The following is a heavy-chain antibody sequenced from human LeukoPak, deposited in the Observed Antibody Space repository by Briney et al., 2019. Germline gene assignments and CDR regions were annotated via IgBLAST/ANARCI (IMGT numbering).Heavy chain of an antibody. J-gene: IGHJ6*03. CDR1: GDSISSSSYY. V-gene: IGHV4-61*01. Sequence: PSETLSLTCAVSGDSISSSSYYWSWIRQPPGKGLEWIGYTYYSGSTNYNPSLKSRVTISVDTSKNQFSLKLSSVTAADTAVYYCARASAYYDSSGSKRNYYYYYYMDVGGKGTTVTISS. CDR2: TYYSGST. CDR3: ARASAYYDSSGSKRNYYYYYYMDV. D-gene: IGHD3-22*01.